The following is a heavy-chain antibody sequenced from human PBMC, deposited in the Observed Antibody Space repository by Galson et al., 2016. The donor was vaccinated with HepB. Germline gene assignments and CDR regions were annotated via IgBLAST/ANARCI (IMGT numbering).Heavy chain of an antibody. CDR1: GFTFSNYA. CDR3: VKGRSTRFCCFDY. D-gene: IGHD2-2*01. V-gene: IGHV3-64D*06. Sequence: SLRLSCTASGFTFSNYAMHWVRQAPGKGLEWVSTISTNGGITYYAHSVKGRFTISRDNSKNTPYLQMSSLRAEDTAVYYCVKGRSTRFCCFDYWGQGTLVTVSS. CDR2: ISTNGGIT. J-gene: IGHJ4*02.